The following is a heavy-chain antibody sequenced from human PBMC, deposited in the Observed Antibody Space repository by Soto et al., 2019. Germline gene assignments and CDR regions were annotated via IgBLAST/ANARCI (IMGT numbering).Heavy chain of an antibody. J-gene: IGHJ6*02. Sequence: GESLKISCKGSGYSFTSYWISWVRQMPGKGLEWMGRIDPSDSYTNYSPSFQGHVTISADKSISTAYLQWSSLKASDTAMYYCARLVDYGDYYYYYGMDVWGQGTTVTVSS. CDR1: GYSFTSYW. V-gene: IGHV5-10-1*01. CDR2: IDPSDSYT. D-gene: IGHD4-17*01. CDR3: ARLVDYGDYYYYYGMDV.